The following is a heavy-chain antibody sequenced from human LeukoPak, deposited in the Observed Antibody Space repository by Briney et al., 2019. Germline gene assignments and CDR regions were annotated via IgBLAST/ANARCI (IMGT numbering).Heavy chain of an antibody. Sequence: SETLSLTCTVSGGSTSNSFWSWIRQPAGKGLEWIGRIYTDGSTNSNPSLRSRLTMSLDTSKNHFSLKLSSVTAADTAVCFCARGGVTTIAQYDYWGQGILVTVSS. CDR3: ARGGVTTIAQYDY. V-gene: IGHV4-4*07. CDR2: IYTDGST. D-gene: IGHD5-12*01. J-gene: IGHJ4*02. CDR1: GGSTSNSF.